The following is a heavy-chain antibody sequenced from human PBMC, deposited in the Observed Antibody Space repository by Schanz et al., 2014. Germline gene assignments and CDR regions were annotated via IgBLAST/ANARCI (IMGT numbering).Heavy chain of an antibody. CDR2: FIVDSGNT. CDR1: GFTFSNYA. J-gene: IGHJ4*01. V-gene: IGHV3-23*01. Sequence: EVQLLESGGGLVRPGGSLRLSCAASGFTFSNYAMSWVRQAPGKGLEWVSGFIVDSGNTYYADSVKGRFTISRDNAKNSLYLQMNSLRAEDTAVYYCAREQIMVAAGLVDYWGHGTLVTVSS. CDR3: AREQIMVAAGLVDY. D-gene: IGHD6-13*01.